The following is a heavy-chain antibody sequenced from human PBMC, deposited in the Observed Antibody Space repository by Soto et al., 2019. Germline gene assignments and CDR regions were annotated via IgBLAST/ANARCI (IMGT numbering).Heavy chain of an antibody. CDR3: ARGIATGQLDP. J-gene: IGHJ5*02. V-gene: IGHV1-3*01. CDR1: GYTFTRYT. Sequence: APLKVSCKASGYTFTRYTMNWGRQAPGQRLEWMGWINPDNGNTKSSQKFQDRVIITRDTSASTAYMDLSSLRSEDTAVYYCARGIATGQLDPWGQGTLVTVSS. D-gene: IGHD2-15*01. CDR2: INPDNGNT.